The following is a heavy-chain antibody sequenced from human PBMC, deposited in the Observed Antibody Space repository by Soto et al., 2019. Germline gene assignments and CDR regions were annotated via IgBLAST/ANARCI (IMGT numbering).Heavy chain of an antibody. CDR3: AKDHTVVVRDAFDI. Sequence: EVQILESGGGLVQPGGSLRLSCAASGFTFSSYAMYWVRQAPGKGLAWVSGISDSGTGTYYADSVKGRFTISRDNSKNKVYLQMKSLEAEDRAVYYCAKDHTVVVRDAFDIWGQGTMVNVSS. J-gene: IGHJ3*02. CDR2: ISDSGTGT. CDR1: GFTFSSYA. D-gene: IGHD2-15*01. V-gene: IGHV3-23*01.